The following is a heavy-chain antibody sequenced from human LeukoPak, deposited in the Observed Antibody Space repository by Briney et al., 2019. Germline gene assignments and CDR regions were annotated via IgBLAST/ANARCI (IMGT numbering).Heavy chain of an antibody. CDR3: ARVSGGGITIFGVVTRYYYYYMDV. Sequence: GASVNVSCKASGYTFTSYDINWVRQATGQGLEWMGWMNPNSGNTGYAQKFQGRVTMTRNTSISTAYMELSSLRSEDTAVYYCARVSGGGITIFGVVTRYYYYYMDVWGKGTTVTVSS. D-gene: IGHD3-3*01. CDR1: GYTFTSYD. CDR2: MNPNSGNT. J-gene: IGHJ6*03. V-gene: IGHV1-8*01.